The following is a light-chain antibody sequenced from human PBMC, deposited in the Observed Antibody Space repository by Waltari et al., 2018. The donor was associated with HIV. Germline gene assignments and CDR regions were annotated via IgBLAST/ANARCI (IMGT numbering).Light chain of an antibody. CDR2: DAS. J-gene: IGKJ1*01. Sequence: EVVLTQSPGTLSLSPGERATLSCSASQSLSNSYLAWYQQKPGQAPRLLIYDASSRATGIPDKFSGSGSGTDFTLTISKLEPEDFAVYYCQQYVSSPWTFGQGTKVEIK. V-gene: IGKV3-20*01. CDR1: QSLSNSY. CDR3: QQYVSSPWT.